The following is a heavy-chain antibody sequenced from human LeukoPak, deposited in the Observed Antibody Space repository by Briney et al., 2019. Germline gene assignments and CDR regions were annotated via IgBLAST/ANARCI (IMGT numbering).Heavy chain of an antibody. J-gene: IGHJ5*02. CDR1: GGSISSGDYY. Sequence: SQTLSLTCTVSGGSISSGDYYWSWIRQPPGKGLEWIGYIYYSGSTYHNPSLKSRVTISVDTSKNQFSLKLSSVTAADTAVYYCARADPASWFDPWGQGTLVTVSS. V-gene: IGHV4-30-4*01. CDR2: IYYSGST. D-gene: IGHD6-25*01. CDR3: ARADPASWFDP.